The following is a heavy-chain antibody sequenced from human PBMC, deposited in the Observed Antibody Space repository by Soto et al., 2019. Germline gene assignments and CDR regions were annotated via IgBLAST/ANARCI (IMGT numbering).Heavy chain of an antibody. D-gene: IGHD2-8*01. CDR1: GFTFSSYA. CDR2: ISGSGGST. Sequence: GGSLRLSCAASGFTFSSYAMSWVRQAPGKGLEWVSAISGSGGSTYYADSVKGRFTISRDNSKNTLYLQMNSLITADPSAFYYAKGAMGEYFEHWGQGTLVTVSS. J-gene: IGHJ1*01. V-gene: IGHV3-23*01. CDR3: AKGAMGEYFEH.